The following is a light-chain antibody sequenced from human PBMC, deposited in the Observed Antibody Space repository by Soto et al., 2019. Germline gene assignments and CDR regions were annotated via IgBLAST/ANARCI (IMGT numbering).Light chain of an antibody. J-gene: IGLJ3*02. CDR2: RNN. Sequence: QSVLTQPPSASGTPGQGVTISCSGSTSNIGSNYVYWYQQLPGTAPKLLIYRNNQRPSGVPDRFSGSKSGTSASLAISGLQSEDEGDYYCAAWDDSLNGWVFGGGTKLTVL. V-gene: IGLV1-47*01. CDR1: TSNIGSNY. CDR3: AAWDDSLNGWV.